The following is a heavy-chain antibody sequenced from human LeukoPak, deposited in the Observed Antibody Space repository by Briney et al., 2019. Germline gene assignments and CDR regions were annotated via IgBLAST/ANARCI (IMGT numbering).Heavy chain of an antibody. J-gene: IGHJ3*01. CDR3: ARGSVQLQRLDAFDV. V-gene: IGHV3-21*01. CDR2: ISTTSRHI. D-gene: IGHD6-25*01. Sequence: PGGSLRLSCAASGFTFSSYSIDWVRQAPGKGLESVSSISTTSRHIYYADSVKGRFTISRDNAKNSLSLQMTSLRAEDTAVYYCARGSVQLQRLDAFDVWGQGTMVTVSS. CDR1: GFTFSSYS.